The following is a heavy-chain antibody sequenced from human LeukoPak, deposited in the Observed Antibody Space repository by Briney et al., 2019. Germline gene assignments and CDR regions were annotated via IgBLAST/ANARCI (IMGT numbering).Heavy chain of an antibody. Sequence: PSETLSLTCTVSGGSISNYYWTWIRQPAGKGLEWIGRIYSSGRTNYNPSLKSRVTMSVDTSKNQFSLKLSSVTAADTAVYYCARDLNYYDSSGQLRTDYWGQGTLVTVSS. D-gene: IGHD3-22*01. CDR3: ARDLNYYDSSGQLRTDY. CDR2: IYSSGRT. V-gene: IGHV4-4*07. CDR1: GGSISNYY. J-gene: IGHJ4*02.